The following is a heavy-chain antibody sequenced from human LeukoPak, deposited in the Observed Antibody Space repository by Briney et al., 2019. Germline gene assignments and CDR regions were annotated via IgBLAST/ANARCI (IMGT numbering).Heavy chain of an antibody. Sequence: GGSLRLSCAASGFTFSNYGMSWVRQAPGKGLEWVSYISSSGSTIYYADSVKGRFTISRDNAKNSLYLQMNSLRAEDTAVYYCAELGITMIGGVWGKGTTVTISS. D-gene: IGHD3-10*02. CDR3: AELGITMIGGV. J-gene: IGHJ6*04. CDR2: ISSSGSTI. V-gene: IGHV3-48*04. CDR1: GFTFSNYG.